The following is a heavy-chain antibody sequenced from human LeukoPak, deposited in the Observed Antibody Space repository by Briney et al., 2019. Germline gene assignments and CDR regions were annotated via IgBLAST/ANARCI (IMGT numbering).Heavy chain of an antibody. Sequence: PSETLSLTCTVSGGSISSYYWSWLRQPPGKGLEWVGSIYYSGSTYYNPSLKSRVTISVDTSKNQFSLKLSSVTAADTAVYYCARDERYYYDSSGYRYGMDVWGQGTTVTVSS. V-gene: IGHV4-59*12. J-gene: IGHJ6*02. CDR3: ARDERYYYDSSGYRYGMDV. CDR1: GGSISSYY. D-gene: IGHD3-22*01. CDR2: IYYSGST.